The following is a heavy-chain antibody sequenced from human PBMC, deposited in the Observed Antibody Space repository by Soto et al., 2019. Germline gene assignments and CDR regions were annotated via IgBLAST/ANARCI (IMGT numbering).Heavy chain of an antibody. CDR2: IYYSGST. V-gene: IGHV4-39*06. Sequence: SETLSLTCTVSGGSISTSSHYWGWVRQPPGKGLEWIGSIYYSGSTYYNPSLKSRVTISVDTSKNQFPLKLSSVSAADTAVYYCPSNSSDYYGSGGYAEWGQETRVTVS. CDR3: PSNSSDYYGSGGYAE. CDR1: GGSISTSSHY. J-gene: IGHJ4*02. D-gene: IGHD3-22*01.